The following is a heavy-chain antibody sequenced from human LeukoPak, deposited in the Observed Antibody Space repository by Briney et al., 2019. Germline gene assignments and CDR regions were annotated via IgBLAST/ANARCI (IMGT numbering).Heavy chain of an antibody. Sequence: ASVKVSCKASGGTFSSYAISWVRQAPGQGLGWMGGIIPIFGTANYAQKFQGRVTITADKSTSTAYMELSSLRSEDTAVYYCARASSSWYYFDYWGQGTLVTVSS. CDR3: ARASSSWYYFDY. CDR2: IIPIFGTA. D-gene: IGHD6-13*01. CDR1: GGTFSSYA. V-gene: IGHV1-69*06. J-gene: IGHJ4*02.